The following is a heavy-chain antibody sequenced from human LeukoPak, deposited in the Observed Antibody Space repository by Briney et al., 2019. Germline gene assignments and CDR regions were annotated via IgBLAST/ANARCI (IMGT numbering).Heavy chain of an antibody. J-gene: IGHJ4*02. D-gene: IGHD3-22*01. CDR2: IRHDGSYQ. Sequence: GGSLRLXCAAFGFTFSSHGMHWVRQTPGKGLEWVAFIRHDGSYQQYVDSVKGRFTVSRDNSKDMVYLQMNSLRTEDTAVYYCAKNRDSSDYPRDFDFWGQGTLVTVSS. CDR3: AKNRDSSDYPRDFDF. CDR1: GFTFSSHG. V-gene: IGHV3-30*02.